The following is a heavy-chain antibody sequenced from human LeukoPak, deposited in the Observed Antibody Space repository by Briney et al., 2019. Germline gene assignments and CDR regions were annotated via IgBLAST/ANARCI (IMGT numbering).Heavy chain of an antibody. CDR3: ASYYDSSGYFAFDI. CDR1: GGTFSSYA. CDR2: IIPILGIA. J-gene: IGHJ3*02. Sequence: SVKVSCKASGGTFSSYAISWVRQAPGQGLEWMGRIIPILGIANYAQKFQGRVTITADKSTSTAYMELSSLKASDTAMYYCASYYDSSGYFAFDIWGQGTMVTVSS. V-gene: IGHV1-69*04. D-gene: IGHD3-22*01.